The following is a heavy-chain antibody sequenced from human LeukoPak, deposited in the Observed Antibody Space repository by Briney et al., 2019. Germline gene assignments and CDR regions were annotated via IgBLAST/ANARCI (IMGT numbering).Heavy chain of an antibody. CDR3: AKGPVLLWFGDPNGGAFDI. D-gene: IGHD3-10*01. Sequence: GRSLRLSCAASGFTFSSYGMHWVRQAPGKGLEWVAVISYDGSNKYYADSVKGRSTISRDNSKNTLYLQMNSLRAEDTAVYYCAKGPVLLWFGDPNGGAFDIWGQGTMVTVSS. J-gene: IGHJ3*02. V-gene: IGHV3-30*18. CDR1: GFTFSSYG. CDR2: ISYDGSNK.